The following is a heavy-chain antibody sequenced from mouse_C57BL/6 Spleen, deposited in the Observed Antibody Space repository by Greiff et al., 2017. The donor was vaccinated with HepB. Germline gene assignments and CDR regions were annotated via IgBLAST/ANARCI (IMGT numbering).Heavy chain of an antibody. Sequence: VQGVESGPELVKPGASVKISCKASGYAFSSSWMNWVKQRPGKGLEWIGRIYPGDGDTNYNGKFKGKATLTADKSSSTAYMQLSSLTSEDSAVYFCARTITTVVADWGQGTSVTVSS. V-gene: IGHV1-82*01. CDR1: GYAFSSSW. J-gene: IGHJ4*01. CDR3: ARTITTVVAD. D-gene: IGHD1-1*01. CDR2: IYPGDGDT.